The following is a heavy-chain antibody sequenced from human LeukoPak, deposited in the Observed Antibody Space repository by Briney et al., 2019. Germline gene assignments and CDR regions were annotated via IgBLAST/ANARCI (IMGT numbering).Heavy chain of an antibody. V-gene: IGHV3-23*01. Sequence: PGGSLRLSCVASGFTFSGHSMSWVRQAPGQGLEWVSSTYISGDATFFADSVKGRFTISRDNSKNTVYLQMNSLKAEDTAVYYCARVHYYGSGSYYDMRGPGTLVTVSS. D-gene: IGHD3-10*01. J-gene: IGHJ4*02. CDR2: TYISGDAT. CDR1: GFTFSGHS. CDR3: ARVHYYGSGSYYDM.